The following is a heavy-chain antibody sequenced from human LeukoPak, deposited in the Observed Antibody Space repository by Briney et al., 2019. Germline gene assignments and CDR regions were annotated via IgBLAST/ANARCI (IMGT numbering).Heavy chain of an antibody. J-gene: IGHJ3*02. Sequence: GWSLRLSCAASGFTFSSYGMHWVRQAPGKGLEWVAFIRYDGSNKYYADSVKGRFTISRDNSKNTLYLQMNSLRAEDTAVYYCARAVADCDAFDIWGQGTMVTVSS. D-gene: IGHD6-19*01. CDR3: ARAVADCDAFDI. CDR1: GFTFSSYG. V-gene: IGHV3-30*02. CDR2: IRYDGSNK.